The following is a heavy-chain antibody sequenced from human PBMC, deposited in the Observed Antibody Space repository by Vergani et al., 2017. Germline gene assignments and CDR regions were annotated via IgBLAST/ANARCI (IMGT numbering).Heavy chain of an antibody. Sequence: QVQLVESGGGLVKPGGSLRLSCAVSGFRFSDYGMHWVRQAPGRGLEWVALISYDGDTTYYEDSVKGRFTISRDNSKDTLYLQMNSLRVEDTAIYYCAKARDPNCKGGNCYSYYYGLDLWGQGTTVTVSS. CDR2: ISYDGDTT. CDR3: AKARDPNCKGGNCYSYYYGLDL. V-gene: IGHV3-30*18. CDR1: GFRFSDYG. J-gene: IGHJ6*02. D-gene: IGHD2-15*01.